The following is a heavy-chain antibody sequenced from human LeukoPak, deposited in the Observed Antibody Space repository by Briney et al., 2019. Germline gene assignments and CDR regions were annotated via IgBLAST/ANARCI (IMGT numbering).Heavy chain of an antibody. J-gene: IGHJ4*02. Sequence: GASETLSCKASGYTFTVYYMHWERQAPGQRLEWRRWINPNSGGTNYAQKFQGRVTMTRDTSISTAYMELSRLRSDDTAVYYCARGKRYNNQSKYRNTYYFDYWGQGTLVTVSS. V-gene: IGHV1-2*02. CDR1: GYTFTVYY. CDR2: INPNSGGT. D-gene: IGHD2/OR15-2a*01. CDR3: ARGKRYNNQSKYRNTYYFDY.